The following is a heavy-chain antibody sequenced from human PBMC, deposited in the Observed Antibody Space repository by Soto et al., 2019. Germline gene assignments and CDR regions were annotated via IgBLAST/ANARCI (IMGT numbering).Heavy chain of an antibody. CDR2: TRNKANSYTT. CDR1: GFTFSDHY. J-gene: IGHJ4*02. V-gene: IGHV3-72*01. Sequence: PGGSLRLSCAASGFTFSDHYMDWVRQAPGKWLEWVGRTRNKANSYTTEYAASVKGRFTISRDDSKNSLYLQMNSLKTEDTAVYYCAREAPVAGGSYLVVDYWGQGXLVTVTS. D-gene: IGHD1-26*01. CDR3: AREAPVAGGSYLVVDY.